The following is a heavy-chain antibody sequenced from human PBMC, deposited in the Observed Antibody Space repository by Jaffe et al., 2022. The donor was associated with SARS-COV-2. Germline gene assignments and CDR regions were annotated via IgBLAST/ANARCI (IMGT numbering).Heavy chain of an antibody. CDR2: MNPNSGNT. V-gene: IGHV1-8*01. Sequence: QVQLVQSGAEVKKPGASVKVSCKASGYTFTSYDINWVRQATGQGLEWMGWMNPNSGNTGYAQKFQGRVTMTRNTSISTAYMELSSLRSEDTAVYYCARGKKPMVRGVILDVYYFDYWGQGTLVTVSS. CDR1: GYTFTSYD. CDR3: ARGKKPMVRGVILDVYYFDY. D-gene: IGHD3-10*01. J-gene: IGHJ4*02.